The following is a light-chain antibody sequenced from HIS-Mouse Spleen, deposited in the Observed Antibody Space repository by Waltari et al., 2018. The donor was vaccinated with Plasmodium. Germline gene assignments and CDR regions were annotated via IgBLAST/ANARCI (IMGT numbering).Light chain of an antibody. CDR1: QSVSSSY. CDR2: GAS. V-gene: IGKV3-20*01. Sequence: EIVLTQSPGTLSLSPGERATLSCRASQSVSSSYLAGYQQKPGQAPRLLIYGASSRATGIPDRFSGSRAGTDFTLTISRLEPEDFAVYYCQQYGSSPPLTFGGGTKVEIK. CDR3: QQYGSSPPLT. J-gene: IGKJ4*01.